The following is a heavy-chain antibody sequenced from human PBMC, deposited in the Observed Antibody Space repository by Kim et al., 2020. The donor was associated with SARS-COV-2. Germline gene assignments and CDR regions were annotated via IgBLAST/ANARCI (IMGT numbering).Heavy chain of an antibody. CDR2: ISYDGSNK. CDR3: ARDGVRYSSSSQNWFDP. CDR1: GFTFSSYA. D-gene: IGHD6-13*01. J-gene: IGHJ5*02. V-gene: IGHV3-30-3*01. Sequence: GGSLRLSCAASGFTFSSYAMHWVRQAPGKGLEWVAVISYDGSNKYYADSVKGRFTISRDNSKNTLYLQMNSLRAEDTAVYYCARDGVRYSSSSQNWFDPWGQGTLVTVSS.